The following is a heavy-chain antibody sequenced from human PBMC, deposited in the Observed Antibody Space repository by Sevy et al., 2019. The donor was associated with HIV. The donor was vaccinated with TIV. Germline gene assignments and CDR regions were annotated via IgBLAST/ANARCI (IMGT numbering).Heavy chain of an antibody. D-gene: IGHD2-15*01. CDR1: GFTFSNYA. CDR3: AKAHADCSGGTCYTAHYYYDMDV. CDR2: ISYDGDNK. Sequence: GGSLRLSCAASGFTFSNYAMHWVRQAPGKGLEWVADISYDGDNKYFADSVKGRFTVSRDNSKNTLYLEMNSLRAEDTAIYYCAKAHADCSGGTCYTAHYYYDMDVWGQGATVTVSS. J-gene: IGHJ6*02. V-gene: IGHV3-30*18.